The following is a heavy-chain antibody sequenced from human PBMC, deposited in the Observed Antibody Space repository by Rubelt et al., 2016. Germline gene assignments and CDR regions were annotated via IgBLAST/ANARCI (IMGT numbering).Heavy chain of an antibody. V-gene: IGHV4-34*01. J-gene: IGHJ4*02. CDR3: AREGGSYVDY. CDR1: GGSFSGYY. Sequence: QVQLQQWGAGLLKPSETLSLTCAVYGGSFSGYYWSWIRQPPGKGLEWIGEINHSGSTNYNPSLKRRVTISVDTSKNQLSLKLSSVTAADAAGYYCAREGGSYVDYWGQGTLVTVSS. D-gene: IGHD1-26*01. CDR2: INHSGST.